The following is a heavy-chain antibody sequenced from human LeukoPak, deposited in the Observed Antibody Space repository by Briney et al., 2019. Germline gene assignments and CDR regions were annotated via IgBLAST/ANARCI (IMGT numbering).Heavy chain of an antibody. Sequence: GGSLRLSCAASGFTFSSHSMNWVRQAPGKGLEWVLYISSGSTIIHYADSVKGRFTISRDDAKNSLYLQMNSLRAEDTAVYYCAIVPRQHDNWFDPWGQGTLVTVSS. D-gene: IGHD6-13*01. CDR1: GFTFSSHS. J-gene: IGHJ5*02. V-gene: IGHV3-48*01. CDR2: ISSGSTII. CDR3: AIVPRQHDNWFDP.